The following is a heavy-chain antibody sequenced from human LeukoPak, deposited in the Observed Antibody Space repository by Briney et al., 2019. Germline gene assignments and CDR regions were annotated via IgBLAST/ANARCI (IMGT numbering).Heavy chain of an antibody. J-gene: IGHJ3*02. V-gene: IGHV3-30*04. Sequence: PGRSLRLSCAASGFTFSSYAMHWVRQAPGKGLEWVAVISYDGSNKYYADSVKGRFTISRDNAKNSLYLQMNSLRAEDTAVYYCARGKEMANPRDDAFDIWGQGTMVTVSS. CDR2: ISYDGSNK. CDR3: ARGKEMANPRDDAFDI. D-gene: IGHD5-24*01. CDR1: GFTFSSYA.